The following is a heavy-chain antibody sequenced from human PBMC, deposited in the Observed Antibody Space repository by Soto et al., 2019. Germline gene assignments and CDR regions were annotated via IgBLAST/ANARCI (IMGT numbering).Heavy chain of an antibody. CDR3: TTDHLFTLLGRDFDY. CDR2: IKSKTDGGTT. CDR1: GFTFSNAW. V-gene: IGHV3-15*01. Sequence: EVQLVESGGGLVKPGGSLRLSCAASGFTFSNAWMSWVRQAPGKGLEWVGRIKSKTDGGTTDYAAPVKGRFTISRDDSKNTLYLQMNSLKTKDTAVYYCTTDHLFTLLGRDFDYWGQGTLVTVSS. D-gene: IGHD2-15*01. J-gene: IGHJ4*02.